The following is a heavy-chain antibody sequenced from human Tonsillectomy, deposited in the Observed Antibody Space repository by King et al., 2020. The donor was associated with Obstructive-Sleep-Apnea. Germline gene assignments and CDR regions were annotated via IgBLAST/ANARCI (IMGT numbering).Heavy chain of an antibody. J-gene: IGHJ6*02. CDR2: ISAYNGDT. D-gene: IGHD1-1*01. Sequence: GQLVQSGAEVKKPGASVKVSCKASGYTFTNYAVNWVRQAPGQGLELMGWISAYNGDTNYAQKLQGRLTMTTDTSTSTAYIELRSLRSDDSAVYYCAGPAGTVTTNFYDMDVWGQGSTVTVPS. CDR1: GYTFTNYA. V-gene: IGHV1-18*01. CDR3: AGPAGTVTTNFYDMDV.